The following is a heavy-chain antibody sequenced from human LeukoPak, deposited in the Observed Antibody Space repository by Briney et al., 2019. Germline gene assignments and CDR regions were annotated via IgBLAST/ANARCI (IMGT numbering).Heavy chain of an antibody. D-gene: IGHD3-22*01. CDR1: GYTFTSYA. CDR2: INAGNGNT. CDR3: ARGNYDSSGYLSAFDI. Sequence: GASVTVSCKASGYTFTSYAMHWVRQAPGQRLEWMGWINAGNGNTKYSQEFQGRVTITRDTSASTAYMELSSLRSEDMAVYYCARGNYDSSGYLSAFDIWGQGTMVTVSS. J-gene: IGHJ3*02. V-gene: IGHV1-3*03.